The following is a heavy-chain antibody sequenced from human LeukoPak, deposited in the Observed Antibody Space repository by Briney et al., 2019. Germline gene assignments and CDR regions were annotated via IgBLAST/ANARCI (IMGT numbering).Heavy chain of an antibody. CDR3: ARAEVVVAATLFDP. J-gene: IGHJ5*02. CDR2: INHSGST. CDR1: GGSFSGYY. Sequence: SETLSLTCAVYGGSFSGYYWSWIRQPPGKGLEWIGEINHSGSTNYNPSLKSRVTISVDTSKNQFSLKLSSVTAADTAVYYCARAEVVVAATLFDPWGQGTLVTVSS. D-gene: IGHD2-15*01. V-gene: IGHV4-34*01.